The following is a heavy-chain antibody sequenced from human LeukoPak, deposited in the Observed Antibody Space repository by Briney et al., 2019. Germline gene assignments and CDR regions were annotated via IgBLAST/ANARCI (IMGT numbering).Heavy chain of an antibody. CDR3: ARIDCSSTSCYGLLIDY. D-gene: IGHD2-2*01. CDR1: GFTFSDYY. CDR2: ISSSGSTI. J-gene: IGHJ4*02. Sequence: PGGSLRLSCAASGFTFSDYYMSWIRQAPGKGLEWVSYISSSGSTIYYADSVKGRFTISRDNAKNPLYLQMNSLRAEDTAVYYCARIDCSSTSCYGLLIDYWGQGTLVTVSS. V-gene: IGHV3-11*01.